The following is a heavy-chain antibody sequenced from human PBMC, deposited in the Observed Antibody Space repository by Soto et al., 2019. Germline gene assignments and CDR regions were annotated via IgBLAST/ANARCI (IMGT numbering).Heavy chain of an antibody. D-gene: IGHD3-9*01. CDR1: GGSISSYY. CDR3: ARQPGYYDILTGYSTYYFDY. CDR2: IYYRGNT. J-gene: IGHJ4*02. Sequence: TSETLSLTCTVSGGSISSYYWSWIRQPPGKGLEWIGFIYYRGNTNYNPSLKSRVTISVDTSKNQFSLKLSSVTAADTAVYYCARQPGYYDILTGYSTYYFDYWGQGTLVTVS. V-gene: IGHV4-59*08.